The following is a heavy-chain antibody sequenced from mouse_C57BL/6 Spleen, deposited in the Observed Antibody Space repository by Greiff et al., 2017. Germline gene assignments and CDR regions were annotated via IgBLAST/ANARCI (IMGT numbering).Heavy chain of an antibody. Sequence: VQLQQSGAELVKPGTSVKLSCKASGYTFTSYWMHWVKQRPGQGLEWIGMIHPNSGSTNYNEKFKSKATLTVDKSSSTAYMQLSSLTSEDSAVYYCARSDSNYGFDYWGQGTTLTVSS. V-gene: IGHV1-64*01. CDR1: GYTFTSYW. J-gene: IGHJ2*01. CDR3: ARSDSNYGFDY. CDR2: IHPNSGST. D-gene: IGHD2-5*01.